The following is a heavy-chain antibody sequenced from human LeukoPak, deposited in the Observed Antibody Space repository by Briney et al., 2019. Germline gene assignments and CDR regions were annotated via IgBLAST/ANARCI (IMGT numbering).Heavy chain of an antibody. CDR2: ISYDGSNK. CDR1: GFTFSSYG. V-gene: IGHV3-30*18. D-gene: IGHD3-10*01. Sequence: PGGSLRLSCAASGFTFSSYGMHWVRQAPGKGLEWVAVISYDGSNKYYADSVKGRFTISRDNSKNTLYLQMNSLGAEDTAVYYCAKGQHGSGSPDYWGQGTLVTVSS. J-gene: IGHJ4*02. CDR3: AKGQHGSGSPDY.